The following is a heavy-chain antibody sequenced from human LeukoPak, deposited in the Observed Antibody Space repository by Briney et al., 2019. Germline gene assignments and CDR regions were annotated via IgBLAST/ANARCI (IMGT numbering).Heavy chain of an antibody. CDR2: MYPGGSV. CDR1: GFTLNTND. J-gene: IGHJ4*01. D-gene: IGHD2-15*01. CDR3: VRQGQGDSCR. V-gene: IGHV3-66*02. Sequence: SGGSLRLSCAASGFTLNTNDMNWVRQAPGKGLEWVSLMYPGGSVYYTDPVKGRFTVSRDISKNMMFLQMNALRPDDTAFYYCVRQGQGDSCRWGQGALVTVSS.